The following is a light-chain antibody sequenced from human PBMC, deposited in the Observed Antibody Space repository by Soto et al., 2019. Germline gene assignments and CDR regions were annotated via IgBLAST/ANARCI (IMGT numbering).Light chain of an antibody. V-gene: IGKV3-15*01. CDR1: QSVSSD. CDR2: GAS. J-gene: IGKJ4*01. CDR3: QQYNESPHT. Sequence: EIVMTQSPATLSVSPGERATLSCRASQSVSSDLAWYQQKPGQAPRLLIYGASTRATSIPARFSGSGSGTKFTITISSLQSEDVAVYCCQQYNESPHTFGGGTKVEIK.